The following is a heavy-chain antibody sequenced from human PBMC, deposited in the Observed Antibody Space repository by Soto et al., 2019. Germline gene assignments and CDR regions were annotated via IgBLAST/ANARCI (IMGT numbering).Heavy chain of an antibody. Sequence: PSETLSLTCTVSGGSISKYYWSWIRQSPGKGLEWIGYIYYSGSTKYSPSLKSRVTISVDTSKNQFSLKLSSVTAADTAVYYCARAGIVGATPRFDPWGQGALVTVSS. CDR3: ARAGIVGATPRFDP. V-gene: IGHV4-59*01. D-gene: IGHD1-26*01. CDR2: IYYSGST. J-gene: IGHJ5*02. CDR1: GGSISKYY.